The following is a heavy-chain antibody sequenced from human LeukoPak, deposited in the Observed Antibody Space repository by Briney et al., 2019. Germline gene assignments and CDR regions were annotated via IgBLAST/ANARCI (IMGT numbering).Heavy chain of an antibody. Sequence: GGSLRLYCAASGFTFSSYSMNWVRQAPGKGLEWVSYISSSSSTIYYADSVKGRFTISRENAKNSLYLQMKSLRAEDTAVYYCARVLRYFDWLEGYYMDVWGKGTTVTVSS. CDR2: ISSSSSTI. CDR3: ARVLRYFDWLEGYYMDV. D-gene: IGHD3-9*01. V-gene: IGHV3-48*01. CDR1: GFTFSSYS. J-gene: IGHJ6*03.